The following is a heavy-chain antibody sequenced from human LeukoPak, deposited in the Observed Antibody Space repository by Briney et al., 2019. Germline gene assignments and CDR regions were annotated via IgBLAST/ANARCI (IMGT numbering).Heavy chain of an antibody. V-gene: IGHV4-59*08. J-gene: IGHJ3*02. Sequence: SETLSLTCTVSGGSISSYYWSWIRQPPRKGLEWIGYIYYSGSTNYNPSLKSRVTISVDTSKNQFSLKLSSVTGADTAVYSCARHYRGYSGSYSDAFDIWGQGTMVTVSS. CDR3: ARHYRGYSGSYSDAFDI. D-gene: IGHD1-26*01. CDR1: GGSISSYY. CDR2: IYYSGST.